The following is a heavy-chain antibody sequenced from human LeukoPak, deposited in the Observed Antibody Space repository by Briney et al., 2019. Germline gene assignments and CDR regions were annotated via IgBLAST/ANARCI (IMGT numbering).Heavy chain of an antibody. Sequence: GGSLRLSCAASGFTFSNYAMTWVRQAPGKGREGGSTISGIAGITYYAESVKGRFPISRDNSKNTLYLQMNSLRAEDTAVYYCAPHSGGWGCWGQGTLVTVSS. CDR1: GFTFSNYA. V-gene: IGHV3-23*01. CDR3: APHSGGWGC. CDR2: ISGIAGIT. D-gene: IGHD2-15*01. J-gene: IGHJ1*01.